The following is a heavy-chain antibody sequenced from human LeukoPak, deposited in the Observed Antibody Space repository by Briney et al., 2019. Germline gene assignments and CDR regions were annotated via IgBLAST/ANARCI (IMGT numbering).Heavy chain of an antibody. J-gene: IGHJ3*01. D-gene: IGHD3-3*01. Sequence: GASVKVSCKVSGYTFSNYGISWVRQAPGQGLEWMGWISGYNGHTNYAQKFQGRVTMTTDTSTSTAYMELRSLRSDDTAVYYCARDRLRFLEWFNAFDLWGQGTLVTVSS. V-gene: IGHV1-18*01. CDR3: ARDRLRFLEWFNAFDL. CDR2: ISGYNGHT. CDR1: GYTFSNYG.